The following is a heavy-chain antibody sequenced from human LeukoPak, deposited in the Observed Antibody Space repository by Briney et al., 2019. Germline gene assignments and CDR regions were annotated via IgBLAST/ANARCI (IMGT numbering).Heavy chain of an antibody. CDR2: ILGSGDRT. D-gene: IGHD1-1*01. J-gene: IGHJ4*02. CDR1: GFTFGTYA. V-gene: IGHV3-23*01. Sequence: AGGSLRLSCAASGFTFGTYAMNWVPQAPGKGLEWLSGILGSGDRTYYADSVKGRFTISRDNYKNTLYLQMNSVRAEDTAIYYCAKDRKPDGRWNLDFWGQGTLVTVSS. CDR3: AKDRKPDGRWNLDF.